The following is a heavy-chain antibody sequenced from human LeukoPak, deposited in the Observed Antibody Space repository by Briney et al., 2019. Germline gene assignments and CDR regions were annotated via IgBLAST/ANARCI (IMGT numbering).Heavy chain of an antibody. CDR3: AREGSYFDSNGYYYGSGYFDY. CDR2: INHSGST. J-gene: IGHJ4*02. V-gene: IGHV4-34*01. D-gene: IGHD3-22*01. Sequence: SETLSLTCAVYGGSFSGYYWSWIRQPPGKGLEWIGEINHSGSTNYNPSLKSRVTISVDTSKNQFSLKLSSVTAADTAVYYCAREGSYFDSNGYYYGSGYFDYWGQGTLVTVSS. CDR1: GGSFSGYY.